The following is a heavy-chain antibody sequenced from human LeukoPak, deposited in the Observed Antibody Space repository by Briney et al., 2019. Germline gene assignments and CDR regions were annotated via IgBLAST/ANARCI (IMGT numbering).Heavy chain of an antibody. J-gene: IGHJ4*02. CDR3: ASPLMITFGGVIADDY. CDR2: IIGSGGST. Sequence: GGSLRLSCAASGFTFSSYAMSWVRQAPGKGLEWVSAIIGSGGSTYCADSVKGRFTISRDNSKNTLYLQMNSLRAEDTAVYYCASPLMITFGGVIADDYWGQGTLVTVSS. D-gene: IGHD3-16*02. CDR1: GFTFSSYA. V-gene: IGHV3-23*01.